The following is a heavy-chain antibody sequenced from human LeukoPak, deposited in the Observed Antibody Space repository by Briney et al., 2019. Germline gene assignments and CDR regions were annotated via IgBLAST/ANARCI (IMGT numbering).Heavy chain of an antibody. V-gene: IGHV3-13*01. Sequence: GGSLRLSCVTSGFTFNVYDMHWVRQAKGKGLEWVSAIGTLHDAYYPDSVKGRFTISRENARNSLYLQMNSLTAGDTAVYYCVRGCTYCNWKTWFDPWGQGALVTVSS. J-gene: IGHJ5*02. CDR1: GFTFNVYD. CDR3: VRGCTYCNWKTWFDP. D-gene: IGHD2/OR15-2a*01. CDR2: IGTLHDA.